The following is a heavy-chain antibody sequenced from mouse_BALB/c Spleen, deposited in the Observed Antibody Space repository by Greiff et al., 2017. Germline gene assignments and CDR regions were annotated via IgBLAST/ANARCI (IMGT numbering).Heavy chain of an antibody. Sequence: VQLQESGPGLVQPSQSLSITCTASGFSLTSYGVHWVRQSPGKGLEWLGVIWSGGSTDYNSAFISRLSISKDNSKSQVFFKMNSLQANDTAIYYCARHYYYGSSYAMDYWGQGTSVTVSS. CDR2: IWSGGST. D-gene: IGHD1-1*01. CDR3: ARHYYYGSSYAMDY. CDR1: GFSLTSYG. J-gene: IGHJ4*01. V-gene: IGHV2-2*02.